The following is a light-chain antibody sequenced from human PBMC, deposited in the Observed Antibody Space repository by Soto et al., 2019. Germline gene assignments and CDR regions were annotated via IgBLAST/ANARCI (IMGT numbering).Light chain of an antibody. V-gene: IGLV2-14*01. Sequence: QSVLTQPASVSGSPGQSITISCTGTSSDVGTYNYVSWYQQHPGKAPKLMIYEVNNRPSGVSNRFSGSKSGNTAYLTISGLQAEDEADYYCCSYTSSITYVLGTGTKVTV. CDR3: CSYTSSITYV. J-gene: IGLJ1*01. CDR2: EVN. CDR1: SSDVGTYNY.